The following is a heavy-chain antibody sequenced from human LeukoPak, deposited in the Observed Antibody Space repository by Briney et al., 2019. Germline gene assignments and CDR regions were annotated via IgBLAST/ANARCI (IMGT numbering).Heavy chain of an antibody. D-gene: IGHD3-22*01. CDR3: ARGGKRRGITLIVATSTPRDAFDI. CDR1: GFTFSSYA. Sequence: PGRSQRLSCAASGFTFSSYAMHWVRQAPGKGLEWVAVISYDGSNKYYADSVKGRFTISRDNSKNTLYLQMKSLRAEDTAVYYCARGGKRRGITLIVATSTPRDAFDIWGQGTMVTVSS. J-gene: IGHJ3*02. V-gene: IGHV3-30*04. CDR2: ISYDGSNK.